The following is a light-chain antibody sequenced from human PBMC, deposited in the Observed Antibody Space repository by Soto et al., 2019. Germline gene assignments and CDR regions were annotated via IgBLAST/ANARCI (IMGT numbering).Light chain of an antibody. CDR2: AAS. CDR1: QGISSY. CDR3: QQLDSYPLT. V-gene: IGKV1-9*01. Sequence: IQLTQSPSSLSASVGDRVTITCRASQGISSYLAWYQQKPGKAPKLLIYAASTLQSGVPSKFSGSGSGTDFTLTISSLQPEDFGTYYCQQLDSYPLTFGGGTKVDNK. J-gene: IGKJ4*01.